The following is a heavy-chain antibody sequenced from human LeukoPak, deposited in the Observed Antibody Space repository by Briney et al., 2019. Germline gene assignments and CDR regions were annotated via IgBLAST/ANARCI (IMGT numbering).Heavy chain of an antibody. D-gene: IGHD1-14*01. CDR2: IGKTSRDM. J-gene: IGHJ4*02. V-gene: IGHV3-21*01. CDR3: VRGDNRDY. CDR1: GFSFSTST. Sequence: GGSLILSCAASGFSFSTSTMNWVRQAPGKGLEWISSIGKTSRDMYYADSVRGRFTISRDNAKNSLFLLMNSLRVEDTSVYYCVRGDNRDYWGQGTLVTVSS.